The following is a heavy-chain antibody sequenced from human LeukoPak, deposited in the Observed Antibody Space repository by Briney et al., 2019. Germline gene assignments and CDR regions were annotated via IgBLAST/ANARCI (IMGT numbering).Heavy chain of an antibody. D-gene: IGHD3-16*02. CDR3: ARRSIMITFGGVIIKNWFDP. CDR1: GGSFSGYY. CDR2: INHSGST. J-gene: IGHJ5*02. Sequence: SETLSLTCAVYGGSFSGYYWSWIRQPPGKGLEWIGEINHSGSTNYNPSLKSRVTISVDTSKNQFSLKLSSVTAADTAVYYCARRSIMITFGGVIIKNWFDPWGQGTLVTVSS. V-gene: IGHV4-34*01.